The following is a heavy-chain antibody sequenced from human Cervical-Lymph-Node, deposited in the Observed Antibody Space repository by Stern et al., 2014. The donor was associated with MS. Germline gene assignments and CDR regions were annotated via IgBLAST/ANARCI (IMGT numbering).Heavy chain of an antibody. CDR1: GGSMNSRPYY. V-gene: IGHV4-61*02. CDR2: IYISGST. D-gene: IGHD3/OR15-3a*01. J-gene: IGHJ4*02. CDR3: AREGETSDFFPFDY. Sequence: QVQLQESGPGLVKPSQTLSLTCTVSGGSMNSRPYYWNWLRQPAGKALEWIGRIYISGSTNYNPSLESRVTISIDTSKNQLPPQLGSVTAADTAVYYCAREGETSDFFPFDYWGQGAQVIVSS.